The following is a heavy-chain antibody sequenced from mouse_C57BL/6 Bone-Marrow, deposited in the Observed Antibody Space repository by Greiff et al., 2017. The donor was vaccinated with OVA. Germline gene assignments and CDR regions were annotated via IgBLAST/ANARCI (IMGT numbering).Heavy chain of an antibody. D-gene: IGHD1-1*02. V-gene: IGHV1-64*01. CDR2: IHPNSGST. CDR1: GYTFTSYW. Sequence: VQLQQPGAELVKPGASVKLSCKASGYTFTSYWMHWVKQRPGQGLEWIGMIHPNSGSTNYNEKFKSKATLTVDKSSSTAYMQLSSLTSEDSAVYYCARWWGSAWFAYWGQGTLVTVSA. CDR3: ARWWGSAWFAY. J-gene: IGHJ3*01.